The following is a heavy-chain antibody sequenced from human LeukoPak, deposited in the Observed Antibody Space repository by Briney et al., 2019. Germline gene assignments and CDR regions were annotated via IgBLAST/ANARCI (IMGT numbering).Heavy chain of an antibody. CDR1: GGTLSSYT. Sequence: SVKVSCKASGGTLSSYTISWVRQAPGQGLEWMGRIIPILGIANYAQKFQGRVTITADKSTSTAYMELSSLRSEDTAVYYCARDPVGTENGGPFDYWGQGTLVTVSS. CDR2: IIPILGIA. J-gene: IGHJ4*02. V-gene: IGHV1-69*04. D-gene: IGHD4-23*01. CDR3: ARDPVGTENGGPFDY.